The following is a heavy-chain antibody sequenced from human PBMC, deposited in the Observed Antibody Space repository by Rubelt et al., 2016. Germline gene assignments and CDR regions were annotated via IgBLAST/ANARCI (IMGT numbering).Heavy chain of an antibody. CDR2: IYGNDDK. J-gene: IGHJ4*02. CDR3: AHRERSNYEY. V-gene: IGHV2-5*01. Sequence: QITLKESGPTLVKPTQTLTLTCTFSGFSLSTSGVAVGWIRQPPGKALEWLALIYGNDDKLYSPSLKSRLTITKATSKNQVDLTMTNMDSVDTATYYCAHRERSNYEYWGQGTLVTVSS. CDR1: GFSLSTSGVA. D-gene: IGHD5-24*01.